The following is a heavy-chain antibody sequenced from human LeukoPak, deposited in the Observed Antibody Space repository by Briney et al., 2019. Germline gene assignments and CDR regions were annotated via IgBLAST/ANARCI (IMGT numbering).Heavy chain of an antibody. D-gene: IGHD5-18*01. V-gene: IGHV1-18*01. CDR3: VRGGSSSGYDY. CDR2: ISAYNGNT. J-gene: IGHJ4*02. CDR1: GYTFTSYD. Sequence: ASVKVSCKASGYTFTSYDISWVRQAPGQGLEWMGWISAYNGNTNYAQKFQGRVTVTTDTSTSTAYMELRSLTSDDTGVYYCVRGGSSSGYDYWGQGTLVTVSS.